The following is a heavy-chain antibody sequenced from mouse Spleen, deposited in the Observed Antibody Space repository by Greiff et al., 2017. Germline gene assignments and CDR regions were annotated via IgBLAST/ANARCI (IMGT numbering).Heavy chain of an antibody. Sequence: DVQLVESGGGLVKPGGSLKLSCAASGFAFSSYDMSWVRQTPEKRLEWVATISSGGSYTYYPDSVKGRFTISRDNARNTLYLQMSSLRSEDTALYYCARHGPTLYYFDYWGQGTTLTVSS. V-gene: IGHV5-9*02. CDR1: GFAFSSYD. J-gene: IGHJ2*01. CDR3: ARHGPTLYYFDY. CDR2: ISSGGSYT.